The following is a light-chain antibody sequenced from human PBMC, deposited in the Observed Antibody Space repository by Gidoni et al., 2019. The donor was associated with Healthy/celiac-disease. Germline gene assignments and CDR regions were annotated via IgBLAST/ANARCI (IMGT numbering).Light chain of an antibody. Sequence: SSELTQDPAVSVALGQTVRITCQGDSLRSYYASWYQQKPGQAPVLVIYGKNNRPSGIPDRFSVSSSGNTASLTITGAQAEDEADYYCNSRDSSGNLDVFGTGTKVTVL. J-gene: IGLJ1*01. V-gene: IGLV3-19*01. CDR3: NSRDSSGNLDV. CDR1: SLRSYY. CDR2: GKN.